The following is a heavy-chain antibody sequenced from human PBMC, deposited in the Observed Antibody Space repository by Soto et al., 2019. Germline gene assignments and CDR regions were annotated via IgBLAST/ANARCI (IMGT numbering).Heavy chain of an antibody. V-gene: IGHV3-11*04. D-gene: IGHD3-22*01. CDR2: IGIGSSTK. CDR3: ARDQLYYNDISGRPLNAFDV. Sequence: PGGSLRLSCAAXGFTFSNYYMSWIRQAPGKGLEWVSYIGIGSSTKYYADSVKGRFTISRDNAKNSLYLQMNSLRAEDTAVYYCARDQLYYNDISGRPLNAFDVWGQGTMVTVSS. CDR1: GFTFSNYY. J-gene: IGHJ3*01.